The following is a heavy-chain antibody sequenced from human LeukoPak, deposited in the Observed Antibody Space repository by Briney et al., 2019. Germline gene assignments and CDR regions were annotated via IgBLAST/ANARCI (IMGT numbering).Heavy chain of an antibody. D-gene: IGHD5-18*01. CDR3: ARSLGYSYGYGPFDY. CDR2: IHYSGST. CDR1: GGSISTYY. V-gene: IGHV4-59*01. Sequence: SESLSLTCTVSGGSISTYYWSWIRQPPGKGLEWIAFIHYSGSTNYNPSLKSRVTISVDTSKNQFSLKLSSVTAADTAVYYCARSLGYSYGYGPFDYWGQGTLVTVSS. J-gene: IGHJ4*02.